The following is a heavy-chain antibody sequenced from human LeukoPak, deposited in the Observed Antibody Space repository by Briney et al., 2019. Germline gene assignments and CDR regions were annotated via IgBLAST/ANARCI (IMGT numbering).Heavy chain of an antibody. Sequence: SVKVSCKASGGTFISYAISWVRQAPGQGLEWMGGIIPIFGTANYAQKFQGRVTITADESTSTAYMELSSLRSEDTAVYYCARGRYSGYDWPDYWGQGTLVTVSS. CDR2: IIPIFGTA. V-gene: IGHV1-69*13. J-gene: IGHJ4*02. CDR3: ARGRYSGYDWPDY. D-gene: IGHD5-12*01. CDR1: GGTFISYA.